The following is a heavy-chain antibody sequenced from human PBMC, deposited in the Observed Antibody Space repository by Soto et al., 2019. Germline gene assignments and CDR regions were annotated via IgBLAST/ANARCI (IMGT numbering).Heavy chain of an antibody. CDR2: ISSSSSYI. J-gene: IGHJ6*02. V-gene: IGHV3-21*01. CDR1: GFTFSSYS. Sequence: GGSLRLSCAASGFTFSSYSMNWVRQAPGKGLEWVSSISSSSSYIYYADSVKGRFTISRDNAKNSLYLQMNGLRAEDTAVYYCARDREGPETLVLRYFVGTNAGRYDYYYGMDVWGQGTTVTVSS. CDR3: ARDREGPETLVLRYFVGTNAGRYDYYYGMDV. D-gene: IGHD3-9*01.